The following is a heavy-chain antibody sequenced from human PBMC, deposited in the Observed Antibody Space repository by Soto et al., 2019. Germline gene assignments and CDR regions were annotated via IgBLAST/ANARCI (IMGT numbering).Heavy chain of an antibody. Sequence: SETLSLTCTVSGGSISSGGYYWSWIRQHPGKGLEWIGYIYYSGSTYYNPSLKSRVTISVDTSKNQFSLKLSSVTAADTAVYYCASEGYWSGDWYYGMDVWGQGTTVTVSS. V-gene: IGHV4-31*03. D-gene: IGHD2-15*01. CDR2: IYYSGST. CDR3: ASEGYWSGDWYYGMDV. J-gene: IGHJ6*02. CDR1: GGSISSGGYY.